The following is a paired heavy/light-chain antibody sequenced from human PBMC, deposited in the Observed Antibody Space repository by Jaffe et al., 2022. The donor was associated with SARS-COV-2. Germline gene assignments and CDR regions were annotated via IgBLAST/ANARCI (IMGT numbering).Light chain of an antibody. CDR2: GAS. J-gene: IGKJ1*01. CDR3: QQYGSSPT. CDR1: QTVSNNY. V-gene: IGKV3-20*01. Sequence: EIVLTQSPDTLSLSPGERATLSCTASQTVSNNYLAWYQHKPGQAPRLLMFGASSRATDIPDRFSGSGSGTDFTLTISRLEPEDFAVYYCQQYGSSPTFGQGTKVEIK.
Heavy chain of an antibody. CDR3: TRSSSPSYFLDY. CDR1: GYSISRGYY. D-gene: IGHD2-2*01. Sequence: QVQLQESGPGLVKSSETLSLTCTVSGYSISRGYYWGWIRQPPGKGLEWIGNIYPLDSTYYNPSLKSRIAISMDTSRNQFSLKLSSVTAADTAMYFCTRSSSPSYFLDYWGQGTPVTVSS. V-gene: IGHV4-38-2*02. CDR2: IYPLDST. J-gene: IGHJ4*02.